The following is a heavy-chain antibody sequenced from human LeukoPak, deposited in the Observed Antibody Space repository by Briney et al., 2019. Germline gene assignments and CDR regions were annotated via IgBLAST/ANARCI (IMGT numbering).Heavy chain of an antibody. V-gene: IGHV4-59*01. J-gene: IGHJ5*02. CDR1: GGSINRYY. CDR2: IYNSGST. CDR3: ARSGGLRYFDWFNWFDP. Sequence: PSETLSLTCTVSGGSINRYYWSWIRQPPGKGLEWIGYIYNSGSTNYNPSLKSRVTISVDTSKNQFSLKLSSVTAADTAVYYCARSGGLRYFDWFNWFDPWGQGTLVTVSS. D-gene: IGHD3-9*01.